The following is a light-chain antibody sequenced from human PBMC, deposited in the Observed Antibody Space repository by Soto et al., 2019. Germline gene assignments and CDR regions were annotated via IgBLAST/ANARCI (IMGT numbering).Light chain of an antibody. J-gene: IGKJ4*01. CDR2: DAS. CDR1: QSLSSY. CDR3: QQYNRWPLT. Sequence: EIVLTQSPATLSLSPGERATLSCRASQSLSSYLAWYQQKPGQAPRLLIYDASNRATGIPARFSGSGSGTDFTLTISSLEPEDFAVYYCQQYNRWPLTFGGGTTVEIK. V-gene: IGKV3-11*01.